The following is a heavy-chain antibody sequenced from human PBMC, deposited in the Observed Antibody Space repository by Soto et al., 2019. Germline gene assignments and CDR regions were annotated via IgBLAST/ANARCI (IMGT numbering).Heavy chain of an antibody. Sequence: EVQVLESGGGLVQPGGSLRLSCGVSGFTFSNYAMSWVRQAPGKGREWVSAINIGGDTTYYADSVKGRFTMSRNNSKNTLYLQMNSLRAEDTAVYYCAKLLGPQIPYYYYGLDVWGQGTTVTVSS. V-gene: IGHV3-23*01. D-gene: IGHD3-10*01. CDR1: GFTFSNYA. CDR3: AKLLGPQIPYYYYGLDV. CDR2: INIGGDTT. J-gene: IGHJ6*02.